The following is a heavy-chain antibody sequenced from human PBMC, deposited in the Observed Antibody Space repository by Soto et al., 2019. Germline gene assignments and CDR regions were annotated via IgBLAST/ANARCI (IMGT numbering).Heavy chain of an antibody. D-gene: IGHD6-13*01. J-gene: IGHJ4*02. CDR2: MNPNSGNT. Sequence: ASVKVSCKASGYTFTSYDINWVRQATGQGFEWMGWMNPNSGNTGYAQKFQGRVTMTRNTSISTAYMELSSLRSEDTAVYYCARGARGYSSSWYERGDYWGQGTLVTVSS. CDR1: GYTFTSYD. V-gene: IGHV1-8*01. CDR3: ARGARGYSSSWYERGDY.